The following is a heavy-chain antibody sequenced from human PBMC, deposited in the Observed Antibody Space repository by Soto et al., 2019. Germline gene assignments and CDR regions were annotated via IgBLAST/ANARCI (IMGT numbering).Heavy chain of an antibody. CDR3: ARGPYYYGSGSYAHFYGMDV. CDR1: GGSISSGGYS. J-gene: IGHJ6*02. V-gene: IGHV4-30-2*01. CDR2: IYHSGST. D-gene: IGHD3-10*01. Sequence: SETLSLTCAVSGGSISSGGYSWSWIRQPPGKGLEWIGYIYHSGSTYYNPSLKSRVTISVDRSKNQFSLKLSSVTAADTAVYYCARGPYYYGSGSYAHFYGMDVWGQGTTVTVSS.